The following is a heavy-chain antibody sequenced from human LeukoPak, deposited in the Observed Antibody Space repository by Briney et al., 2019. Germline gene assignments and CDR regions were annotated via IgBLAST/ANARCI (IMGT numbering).Heavy chain of an antibody. CDR2: INAGNGNT. Sequence: ASVKVSCKASGYTITSYAMHWVRQAPGQRLEWMGWINAGNGNTKYSQKFQGRVTITRDTSASTAYMELSSLRSEDTAVYYCARGSVAATIPFWPGHFDYWGQGTLVTVSS. V-gene: IGHV1-3*01. D-gene: IGHD2-15*01. J-gene: IGHJ4*02. CDR3: ARGSVAATIPFWPGHFDY. CDR1: GYTITSYA.